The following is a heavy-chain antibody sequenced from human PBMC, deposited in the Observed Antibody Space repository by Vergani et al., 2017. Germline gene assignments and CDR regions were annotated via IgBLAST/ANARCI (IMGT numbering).Heavy chain of an antibody. Sequence: QVQLVQSGAEVKKPGSSVKVSCKASGGTFSSYAISWVRQAPGRGLEWMGGIIPIFGTANYAQKFQGRVTITADESTSTAYMELSSLRSEDTAVYYCARVRCSSTSCYAGYYYYGMDVWGQGTTVTVSS. D-gene: IGHD2-2*01. CDR3: ARVRCSSTSCYAGYYYYGMDV. CDR2: IIPIFGTA. J-gene: IGHJ6*02. CDR1: GGTFSSYA. V-gene: IGHV1-69*12.